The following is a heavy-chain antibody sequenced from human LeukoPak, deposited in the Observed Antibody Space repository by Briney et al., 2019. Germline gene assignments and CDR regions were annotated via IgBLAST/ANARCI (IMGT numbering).Heavy chain of an antibody. V-gene: IGHV3-43*02. CDR2: ISGDGGRT. J-gene: IGHJ4*02. CDR3: AKDGAYRSGWYSGFDY. CDR1: GFTFDDSA. D-gene: IGHD6-19*01. Sequence: GGSLRLPCAASGFTFDDSAMHWVRQTPGKGLEWVSLISGDGGRTYYADSMKGRFTISRDNSKNSLHLQMNSLRTEDTAVYYCAKDGAYRSGWYSGFDYWGQGTLVTVSS.